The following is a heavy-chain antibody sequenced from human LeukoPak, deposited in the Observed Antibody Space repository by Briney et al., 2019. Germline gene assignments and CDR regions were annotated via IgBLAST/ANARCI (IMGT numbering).Heavy chain of an antibody. D-gene: IGHD6-19*01. Sequence: ASVKVSCKASGYTFTSYGISWVRQAPGQGLECMGWISAYNGNTNYAQKLQGRVTMTTDTSTSTAYMELRSLRSDDTAVYYCAREEDEYSSGWYDAFDIWGQGTMVTVSS. CDR3: AREEDEYSSGWYDAFDI. CDR2: ISAYNGNT. J-gene: IGHJ3*02. CDR1: GYTFTSYG. V-gene: IGHV1-18*01.